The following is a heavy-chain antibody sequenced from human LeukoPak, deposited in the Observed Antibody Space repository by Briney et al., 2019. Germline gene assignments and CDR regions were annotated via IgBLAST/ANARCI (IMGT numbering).Heavy chain of an antibody. J-gene: IGHJ4*02. D-gene: IGHD4-23*01. CDR1: GGSISIRNYY. CDR3: AGHRNGGNFGFDY. Sequence: ASQTLSLTCTVSGGSISIRNYYWSWIRQPAGKGLEWIGRIYTSGSTNYNPSLKSRVTISVDTSKNQSSLKLSSVTAADAAVYYCAGHRNGGNFGFDYWGQGTLVTVSS. CDR2: IYTSGST. V-gene: IGHV4-61*02.